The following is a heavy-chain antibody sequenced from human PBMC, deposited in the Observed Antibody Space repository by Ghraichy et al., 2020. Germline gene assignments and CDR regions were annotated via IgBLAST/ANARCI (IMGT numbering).Heavy chain of an antibody. D-gene: IGHD5-24*01. CDR2: ISWNSGSI. CDR3: AKDQRKAEKYYYYYYGMDV. V-gene: IGHV3-9*01. Sequence: GGSLRLSCAASGFTFDDYAMHWVRQAPGKGLEWVSGISWNSGSIGYADSVKGRFTISRDNAKNSLYLQMNSLRAEDTALYYCAKDQRKAEKYYYYYYGMDVWGQGTTVTVSS. CDR1: GFTFDDYA. J-gene: IGHJ6*02.